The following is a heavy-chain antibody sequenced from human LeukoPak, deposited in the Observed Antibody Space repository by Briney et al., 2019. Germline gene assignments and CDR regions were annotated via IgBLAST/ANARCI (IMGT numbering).Heavy chain of an antibody. CDR2: IYYSGST. D-gene: IGHD7-27*01. V-gene: IGHV4-59*01. CDR1: GGSISSYY. CDR3: AREKNWGFDY. Sequence: SETLSLTCTVSGGSISSYYWSWIRQPPGKGLEWIGYIYYSGSTNYNPSLKSRVTISVDTSKNQFSLKLSSVTAADTAVYYCAREKNWGFDYWGQGTLVTVSS. J-gene: IGHJ4*02.